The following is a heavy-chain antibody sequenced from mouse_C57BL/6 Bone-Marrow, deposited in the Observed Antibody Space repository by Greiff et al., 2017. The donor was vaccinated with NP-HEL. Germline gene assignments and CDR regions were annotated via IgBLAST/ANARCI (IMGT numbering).Heavy chain of an antibody. CDR3: ARWDYDGRGWYFDV. D-gene: IGHD2-4*01. J-gene: IGHJ1*03. CDR1: GYTFTSYG. V-gene: IGHV1-81*01. Sequence: VQLQQSGAELARPGASVKLSCKASGYTFTSYGISWVKQRTGQGLEWIGEIYPRSGNTYYNEKFKGKATLTADKSSSTAYMELRSLTSEDSAVYFCARWDYDGRGWYFDVWGTGTTVTVSS. CDR2: IYPRSGNT.